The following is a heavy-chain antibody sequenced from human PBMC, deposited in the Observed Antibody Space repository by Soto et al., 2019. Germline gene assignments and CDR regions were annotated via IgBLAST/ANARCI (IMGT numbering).Heavy chain of an antibody. D-gene: IGHD6-19*01. Sequence: EVQLLESGGGVVQPGGSLRLSCAASGFAFSGDPMSWVRKTPGKGLEWVSGLDARTGRTYFADSVEGRFTISRDNSKNTLYLQMNSLRVADTAIYYCAKDDSSGWYSSFDYWGQGTLVTVSS. CDR2: LDARTGRT. CDR1: GFAFSGDP. V-gene: IGHV3-23*01. CDR3: AKDDSSGWYSSFDY. J-gene: IGHJ4*02.